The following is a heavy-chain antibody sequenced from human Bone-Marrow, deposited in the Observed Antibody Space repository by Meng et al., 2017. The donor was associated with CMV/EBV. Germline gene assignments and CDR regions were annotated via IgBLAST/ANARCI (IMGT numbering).Heavy chain of an antibody. CDR3: AKVASTRFAP. CDR2: ISSSSSTI. Sequence: GESLKISCAASGFTFSSYSMNWVRQAPGKGLEWVSYISSSSSTIYYADSVKGRFTISRDNSKNTLYLQMNSLRAEDTAVYYCAKVASTRFAPWGQGTLVPVSS. D-gene: IGHD6-19*01. CDR1: GFTFSSYS. J-gene: IGHJ5*02. V-gene: IGHV3-48*01.